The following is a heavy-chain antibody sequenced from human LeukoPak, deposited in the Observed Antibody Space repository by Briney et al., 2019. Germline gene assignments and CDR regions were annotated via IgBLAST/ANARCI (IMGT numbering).Heavy chain of an antibody. CDR2: ISYDGSNK. CDR1: GFTFSSYA. D-gene: IGHD2-8*01. CDR3: ANEMVTHYSDY. V-gene: IGHV3-30-3*02. J-gene: IGHJ4*02. Sequence: GGSLRLSCAASGFTFSSYAMHWVRQAPGKGLEWVAVISYDGSNKYYADSVKGRFTISRDNSKNTLYLQMNSLRAEDTAVYYCANEMVTHYSDYWGQGTLVTVSS.